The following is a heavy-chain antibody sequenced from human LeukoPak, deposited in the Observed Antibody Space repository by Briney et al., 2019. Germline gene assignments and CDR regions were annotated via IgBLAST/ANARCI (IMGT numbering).Heavy chain of an antibody. CDR1: GFAFNNYG. V-gene: IGHV1-18*01. J-gene: IGHJ4*02. CDR3: ARDRGSLAVSDSRTSDF. Sequence: ASVRVSCKASGFAFNNYGFTWVRQAPGQGLEWMGWISADSGDTNYAQKFQDRIILTTHTSTTTAYMDLGRLRSDDTAVYYCARDRGSLAVSDSRTSDFWGQGTLVTVSS. D-gene: IGHD6-19*01. CDR2: ISADSGDT.